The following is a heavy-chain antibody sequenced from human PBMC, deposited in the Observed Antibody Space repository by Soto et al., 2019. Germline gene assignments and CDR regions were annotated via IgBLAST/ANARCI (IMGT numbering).Heavy chain of an antibody. CDR3: ARDRHDSGSNWPSTYYHGRDG. D-gene: IGHD1-26*01. J-gene: IGHJ6*02. Sequence: PVVSPRLSCAASGFTVSSNYMSWVRQAPGKGLEWVSVIYSGGSTYYADSVKGRFTISRDNSKNTLYLQMNSLRAEDTAVYYCARDRHDSGSNWPSTYYHGRDGWGQGNTVTV. CDR1: GFTVSSNY. V-gene: IGHV3-53*01. CDR2: IYSGGST.